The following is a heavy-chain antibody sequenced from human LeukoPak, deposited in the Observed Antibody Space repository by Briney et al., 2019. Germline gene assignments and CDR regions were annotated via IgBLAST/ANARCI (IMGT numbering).Heavy chain of an antibody. Sequence: SETLSLTCTVSGGSISSYYWSWIRQPPGRGLEWIGYIYYSGSTNYNPSLKSRVTISVDTSKNQFSLKLSSVTAADTAVYYCARLGEYWFDPWGQGTLVTVSS. D-gene: IGHD3-10*01. CDR1: GGSISSYY. CDR3: ARLGEYWFDP. J-gene: IGHJ5*02. CDR2: IYYSGST. V-gene: IGHV4-59*08.